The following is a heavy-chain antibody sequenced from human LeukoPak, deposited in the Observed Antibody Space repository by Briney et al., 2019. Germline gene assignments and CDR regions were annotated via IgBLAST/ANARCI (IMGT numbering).Heavy chain of an antibody. Sequence: ASVKVSCKASGYTFTGYYMHWVRQAPGQGLEWMGWINPNSGGTNYAQKFQGRVTMTRDTSISIAYMELSRLRSDDTAVYYCARSGYCSGGSCYFFGIWGQGTMVTVSS. V-gene: IGHV1-2*02. CDR3: ARSGYCSGGSCYFFGI. CDR2: INPNSGGT. J-gene: IGHJ3*02. CDR1: GYTFTGYY. D-gene: IGHD2-15*01.